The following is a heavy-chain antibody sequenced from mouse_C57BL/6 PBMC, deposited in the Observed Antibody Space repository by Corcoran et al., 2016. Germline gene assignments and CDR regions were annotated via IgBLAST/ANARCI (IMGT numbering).Heavy chain of an antibody. CDR2: INPNNGGT. CDR1: GYTFTDYY. CDR3: ARDEDYIRIIDY. D-gene: IGHD2-4*01. J-gene: IGHJ2*01. Sequence: EVQLQQSGPELVKPGASVKISCKASGYTFTDYYMNWVKQSHGKSLEWIGDINPNNGGTSYNQKFKGKATLTVDKSSSTAYMELRSLTAEDSAVYYCARDEDYIRIIDYWGQGTTLTVSS. V-gene: IGHV1-26*01.